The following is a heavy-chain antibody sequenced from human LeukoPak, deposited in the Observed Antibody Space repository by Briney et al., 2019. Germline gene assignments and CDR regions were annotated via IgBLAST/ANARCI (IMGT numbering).Heavy chain of an antibody. CDR3: AHRRGAHPIDY. J-gene: IGHJ4*02. Sequence: SGPTLVKPTQALTLTCTFSGFSLSTSGVGVGWIRQPPGKALEWLALIYWDDDKRYSPSLKSRLTITKDTSKNQVVLTLTNMDPVDTATYYCAHRRGAHPIDYWGQGTLVTVSS. CDR2: IYWDDDK. D-gene: IGHD3-16*01. V-gene: IGHV2-5*02. CDR1: GFSLSTSGVG.